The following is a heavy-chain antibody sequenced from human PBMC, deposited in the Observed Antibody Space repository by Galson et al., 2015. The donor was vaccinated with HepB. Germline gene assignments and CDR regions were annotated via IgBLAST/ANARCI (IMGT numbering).Heavy chain of an antibody. CDR1: GFSLSTSGVG. Sequence: PALVKPTQTLTLPCTFSGFSLSTSGVGVGWIRQPPGKALEWLALIYWNDDKRYSPSLKSRLTITKDTSKNQVVLTMTNMDPVDTATYYCAHVPIDSSGYYYSWYFDLWGRGTLVTVSS. D-gene: IGHD3-22*01. J-gene: IGHJ2*01. CDR3: AHVPIDSSGYYYSWYFDL. CDR2: IYWNDDK. V-gene: IGHV2-5*01.